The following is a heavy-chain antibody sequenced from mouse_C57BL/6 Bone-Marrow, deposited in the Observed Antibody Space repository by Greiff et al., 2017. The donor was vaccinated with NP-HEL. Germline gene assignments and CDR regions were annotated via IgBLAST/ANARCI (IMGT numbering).Heavy chain of an antibody. CDR1: GYTFTSYG. D-gene: IGHD1-1*01. CDR2: IYPRSGNT. Sequence: VMLVESGAELARPGASVKLSCKASGYTFTSYGISWVKQRTGQGLEWIGEIYPRSGNTYYNEKFKGKATLTADKSSSTAYMELRSLTSEDSAVYFCAPYYYGSSHFDYWGQGTTLTVSS. J-gene: IGHJ2*01. V-gene: IGHV1-81*01. CDR3: APYYYGSSHFDY.